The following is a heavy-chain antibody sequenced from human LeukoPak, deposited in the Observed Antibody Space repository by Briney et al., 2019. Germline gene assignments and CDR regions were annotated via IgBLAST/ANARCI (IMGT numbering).Heavy chain of an antibody. D-gene: IGHD3-9*01. V-gene: IGHV1-69*06. J-gene: IGHJ4*02. CDR3: ASELYDILTGTFDY. Sequence: SVKVSCKASGGTFSSYAISWVRQAPGQGLEWMGGIIPIFGTANYAQKFQGRVTNTADKSTSTAYMELSSLRSEDTAVYYCASELYDILTGTFDYWGQGTLVTVSS. CDR2: IIPIFGTA. CDR1: GGTFSSYA.